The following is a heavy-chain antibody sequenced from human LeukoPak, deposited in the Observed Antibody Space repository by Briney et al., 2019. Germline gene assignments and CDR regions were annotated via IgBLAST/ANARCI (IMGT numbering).Heavy chain of an antibody. CDR1: GYTLSDYG. J-gene: IGHJ4*02. V-gene: IGHV1-18*01. D-gene: IGHD2-8*01. CDR2: ITTYNGNR. Sequence: GASVKVSCKASGYTLSDYGISWVRQAPGQGLEWVGWITTYNGNRKYAEKFQGRVTMTTDTSTSTYYMEMRSLRSDDTAIYYCARDCSNGVCFPRDYWGQGIQITVST. CDR3: ARDCSNGVCFPRDY.